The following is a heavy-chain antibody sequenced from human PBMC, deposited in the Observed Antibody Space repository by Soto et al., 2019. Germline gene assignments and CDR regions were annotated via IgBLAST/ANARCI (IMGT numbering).Heavy chain of an antibody. D-gene: IGHD2-21*02. CDR2: IYYSGRT. Sequence: SETLSLTCTVSGVSISSGGYYWSWIRQHPGKGLEWIGNIYYSGRTYYNPSLKSRVILSVDTSKNHFSLTLRSVTAADSAMYYCARVTGGDSEYHFDFWGQGAPVTVYS. V-gene: IGHV4-31*03. J-gene: IGHJ4*02. CDR3: ARVTGGDSEYHFDF. CDR1: GVSISSGGYY.